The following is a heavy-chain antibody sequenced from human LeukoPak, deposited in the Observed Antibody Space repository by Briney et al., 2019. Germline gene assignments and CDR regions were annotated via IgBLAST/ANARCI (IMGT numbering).Heavy chain of an antibody. CDR3: AKAFLAAAGRVIDY. V-gene: IGHV3-30*18. CDR2: ISYDGSNK. D-gene: IGHD6-13*01. CDR1: GFTFSSYS. J-gene: IGHJ4*02. Sequence: GGSLRLSCAASGFTFSSYSMNWVRQAPGKGLEWVAVISYDGSNKYYADSVKGRFTISRDNSKNTLYLQMNSLRAEDTAVYYCAKAFLAAAGRVIDYWGQGTLVTVSS.